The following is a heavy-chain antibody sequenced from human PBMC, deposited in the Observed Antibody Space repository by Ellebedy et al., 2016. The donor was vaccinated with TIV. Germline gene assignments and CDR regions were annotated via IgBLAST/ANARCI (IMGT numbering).Heavy chain of an antibody. V-gene: IGHV3-21*01. CDR1: GFTFSYYW. CDR3: ASLDTTVRGQAY. CDR2: ISSSSSYI. J-gene: IGHJ4*02. D-gene: IGHD3-10*01. Sequence: GESLKISCTASGFTFSYYWMNWVRQAPGRGLEWVSTISSSSSYIYYADSVKGRFTISRDSAKNSLYLQMNSLRPEDTAVYHCASLDTTVRGQAYWGQGTLVTVSS.